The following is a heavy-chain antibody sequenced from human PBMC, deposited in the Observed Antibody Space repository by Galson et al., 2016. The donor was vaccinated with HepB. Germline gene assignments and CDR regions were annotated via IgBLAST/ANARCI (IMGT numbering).Heavy chain of an antibody. J-gene: IGHJ6*02. Sequence: SETLSLTCTVSGDSINNYYWSWIRQAPGRGLEWIGYIYYSGSTIYNPSLKSRVTISVDTSKKQFSLKLTSLSAADMAVYYCARDTLGLGGVDVWGQGTTVAVSS. CDR1: GDSINNYY. V-gene: IGHV4-59*01. CDR3: ARDTLGLGGVDV. D-gene: IGHD3/OR15-3a*01. CDR2: IYYSGST.